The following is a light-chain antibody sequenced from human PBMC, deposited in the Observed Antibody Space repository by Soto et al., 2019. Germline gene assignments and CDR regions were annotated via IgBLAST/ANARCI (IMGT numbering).Light chain of an antibody. J-gene: IGLJ2*01. V-gene: IGLV1-44*01. CDR3: AAWDDSLNGVV. CDR1: SSNIGSNT. Sequence: QSVLTQPPSASGTPGLRVTISCSGSSSNIGSNTVNWYQQLTGTAPKLLIYANNQRPSGVPDRFSGSKSGTSASLAISGLQSEYEADYYCAAWDDSLNGVVFGGGTKVTVL. CDR2: ANN.